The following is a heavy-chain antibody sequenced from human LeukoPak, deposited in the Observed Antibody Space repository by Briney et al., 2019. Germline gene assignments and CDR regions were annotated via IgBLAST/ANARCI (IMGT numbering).Heavy chain of an antibody. Sequence: PSETLSLTCTVSGGSISSGGYYWSWMRQPPGKGREGIGYIYHSESTYYNPSLKSRVTISVDRSKNQFSLKLSSVTAADTAVYYCARGSIVVVPAAMGAFDIWGQGTMVTVSS. D-gene: IGHD2-2*01. CDR1: GGSISSGGYY. CDR3: ARGSIVVVPAAMGAFDI. V-gene: IGHV4-30-2*01. CDR2: IYHSEST. J-gene: IGHJ3*02.